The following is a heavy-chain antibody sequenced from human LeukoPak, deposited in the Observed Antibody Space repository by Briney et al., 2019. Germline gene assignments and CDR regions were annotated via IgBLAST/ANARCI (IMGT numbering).Heavy chain of an antibody. J-gene: IGHJ4*02. CDR3: TTLTSGSHFY. Sequence: GGSLRLSCAASGFTFSSYSMNWVRQASGKGLEWVGRIRSKANSYATAYAASVKGRFTISRDDSKNTAYLQMNSLKTEDTAVYYCTTLTSGSHFYWGQGTLVTVSS. CDR2: IRSKANSYAT. CDR1: GFTFSSYS. V-gene: IGHV3-73*01. D-gene: IGHD1-26*01.